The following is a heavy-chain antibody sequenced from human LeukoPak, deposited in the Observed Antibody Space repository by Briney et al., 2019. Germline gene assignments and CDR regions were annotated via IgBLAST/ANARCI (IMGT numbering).Heavy chain of an antibody. D-gene: IGHD3-22*01. Sequence: PSETLSLTCTVSGGSISSYYWSWIRQPPGKGLEWIGEINHSGSTNYNPSLKSRVTISVDTSKNQFSLKLSSVTAADTAVYYCARVYHYDSSGENWFDPWGQGTLVTVSS. J-gene: IGHJ5*02. CDR1: GGSISSYY. CDR3: ARVYHYDSSGENWFDP. CDR2: INHSGST. V-gene: IGHV4-34*01.